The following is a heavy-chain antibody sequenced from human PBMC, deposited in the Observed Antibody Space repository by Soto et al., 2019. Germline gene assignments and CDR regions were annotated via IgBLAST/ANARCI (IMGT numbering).Heavy chain of an antibody. D-gene: IGHD6-19*01. V-gene: IGHV4-4*02. CDR3: ATSSGWYAVYS. J-gene: IGHJ4*02. Sequence: SETLSLTCGVSGVSIDSGYWWGWVRQPPGKDLEWLGDMSHGGSTNYNPSLKSRVTILLDKSKNQFSLSLSFMTAADTATYYCATSSGWYAVYSWGQGILVTVSS. CDR1: GVSIDSGYW. CDR2: MSHGGST.